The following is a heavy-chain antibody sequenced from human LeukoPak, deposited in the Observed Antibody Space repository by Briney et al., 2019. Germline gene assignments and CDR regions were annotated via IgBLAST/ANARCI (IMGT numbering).Heavy chain of an antibody. D-gene: IGHD7-27*01. Sequence: PSETLSLTCTVSGGSISGYYWSWLRQPPGKGLEWIGYIFTSGTTNYDPSLRGRLTMSVDTSKNQFSLNLSSVTAADTAVYYCARHGGWGNNWFDPWGQGTLVTVSS. V-gene: IGHV4-4*09. CDR2: IFTSGTT. CDR3: ARHGGWGNNWFDP. CDR1: GGSISGYY. J-gene: IGHJ5*02.